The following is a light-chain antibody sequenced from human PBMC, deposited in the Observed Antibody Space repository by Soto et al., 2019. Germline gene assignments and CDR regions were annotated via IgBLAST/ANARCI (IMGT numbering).Light chain of an antibody. CDR3: QKYYSAPWT. J-gene: IGKJ1*01. Sequence: DIQMTQSPSSLSASVGDRVTISCRASQGISNYLGWYQQKPGKVPKLLIYGASTLQSGVPSRFSGSGSGTDFTLTISSLQPEDVATYYCQKYYSAPWTFAQGTKVEIK. CDR2: GAS. V-gene: IGKV1-27*01. CDR1: QGISNY.